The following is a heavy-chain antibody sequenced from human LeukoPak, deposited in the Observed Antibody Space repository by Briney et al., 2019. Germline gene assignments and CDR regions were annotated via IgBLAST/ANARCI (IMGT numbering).Heavy chain of an antibody. CDR1: GYTFTGYY. CDR3: ARDYCSSTSCLFDY. V-gene: IGHV1-18*04. Sequence: GASVKVSCKASGYTFTGYYMHWVRQAPGQGLEWMGWISAYNGNTNSAQKLQGRVTMTTDTSTNTAYMELRTLRSDDTAVYYCARDYCSSTSCLFDYWGQGTLVIVSS. CDR2: ISAYNGNT. J-gene: IGHJ4*02. D-gene: IGHD2-2*01.